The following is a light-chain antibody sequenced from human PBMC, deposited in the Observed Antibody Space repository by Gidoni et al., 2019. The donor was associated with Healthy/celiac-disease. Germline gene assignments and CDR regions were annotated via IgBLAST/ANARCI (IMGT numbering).Light chain of an antibody. V-gene: IGKV3-11*01. CDR1: QSVSSY. CDR2: DAS. Sequence: EIVLTQSPATLSLSQGARATLSCRASQSVSSYLAWYQQKPGQAPRLLIYDASNRATGIPARFSGSGSGTDFTLTISSLEPEDFAVYYCQQRSNWTFGQGTKVEIK. CDR3: QQRSNWT. J-gene: IGKJ1*01.